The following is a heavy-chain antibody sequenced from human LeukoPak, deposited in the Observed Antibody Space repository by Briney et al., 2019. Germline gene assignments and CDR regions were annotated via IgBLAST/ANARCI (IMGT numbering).Heavy chain of an antibody. D-gene: IGHD1-20*01. J-gene: IGHJ4*02. CDR1: GFTFSDYY. CDR2: ISSSSSYI. CDR3: ATSMYNWNEGTFDY. V-gene: IGHV3-11*06. Sequence: GGSLRLSCAASGFTFSDYYMSRIRQAPGKGLEWVSSISSSSSYIYYADSVKGRFTISRDNAKNSLYLQMNSLRAEDTAVYYCATSMYNWNEGTFDYWGQGTLVTVSS.